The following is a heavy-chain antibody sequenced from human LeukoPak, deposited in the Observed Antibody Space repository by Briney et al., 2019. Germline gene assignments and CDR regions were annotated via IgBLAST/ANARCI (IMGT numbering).Heavy chain of an antibody. CDR2: IYYSGST. CDR3: ARTPCSSTSCHNFDY. Sequence: PSETLSLTCTVSGGSISSSSYYWCWIRQPPGKGLEWIGSIYYSGSTYYNPSLKSRVTISVDTSKNQFSLKLSSVTAADTAVYYCARTPCSSTSCHNFDYWGQGTLVTVSS. D-gene: IGHD2-2*02. J-gene: IGHJ4*02. CDR1: GGSISSSSYY. V-gene: IGHV4-39*01.